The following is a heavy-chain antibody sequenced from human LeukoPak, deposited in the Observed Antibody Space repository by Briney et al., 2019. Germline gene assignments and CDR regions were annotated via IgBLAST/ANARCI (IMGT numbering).Heavy chain of an antibody. CDR2: IHTSGGLI. V-gene: IGHV3-23*01. CDR3: AKGQVPAAHWCHGMDV. D-gene: IGHD2-2*01. J-gene: IGHJ6*02. CDR1: GFTFGNYD. Sequence: GGSLRLSCAASGFTFGNYDMYWVRQAPGKGLEWVSGIHTSGGLIYYADSVKGRFNLSRDNSKNTLYLQMNSLRAEDTGLYYCAKGQVPAAHWCHGMDVWGQGTTVTVSS.